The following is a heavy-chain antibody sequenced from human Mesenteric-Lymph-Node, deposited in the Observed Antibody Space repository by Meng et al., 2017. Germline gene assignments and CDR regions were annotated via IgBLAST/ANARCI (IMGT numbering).Heavy chain of an antibody. V-gene: IGHV3-74*01. CDR3: ARDRGYGSGSFYPDY. CDR1: GFTFSSHW. CDR2: IKNDGSTT. Sequence: GESLKISCAASGFTFSSHWMYWVRQAPGKGLVWVSSIKNDGSTTIYADSVKGRFTISRDSSRNTLYLQMSSLRIEDTALYYCARDRGYGSGSFYPDYWGQGTLVTVSS. D-gene: IGHD3-10*01. J-gene: IGHJ4*02.